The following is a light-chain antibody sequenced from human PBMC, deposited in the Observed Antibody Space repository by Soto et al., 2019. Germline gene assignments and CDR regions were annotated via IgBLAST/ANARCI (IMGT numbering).Light chain of an antibody. CDR3: QHYNSYSEA. CDR2: KAS. V-gene: IGKV4-1*01. CDR1: QSVLYSSNNKNY. J-gene: IGKJ1*01. Sequence: DIVLNHSPDSLAVSMGERATINCKSSQSVLYSSNNKNYLAWYQQKPGKAPKLLIYKASTLKSGVPSRFSGSGSGTEFTLTISSLQPDDFATYYCQHYNSYSEASGQGTKVDI.